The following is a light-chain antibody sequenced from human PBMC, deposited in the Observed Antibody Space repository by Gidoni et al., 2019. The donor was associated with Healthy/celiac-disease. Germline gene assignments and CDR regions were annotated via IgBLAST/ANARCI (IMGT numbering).Light chain of an antibody. CDR3: QSADSSGTYVV. CDR2: KDS. Sequence: YELTQPPSVSVSQGQTARITCSGDAFPKQYAYWYQQKPGQAPVLVIYKDSERPSGIPERFSGSSSGTTVTLTISGVQAEDEADYYCQSADSSGTYVVFGGGTKLTVL. J-gene: IGLJ2*01. V-gene: IGLV3-25*03. CDR1: AFPKQY.